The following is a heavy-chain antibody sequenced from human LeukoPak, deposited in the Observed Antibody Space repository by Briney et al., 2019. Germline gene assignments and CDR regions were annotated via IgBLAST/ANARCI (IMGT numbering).Heavy chain of an antibody. J-gene: IGHJ6*03. CDR2: MYSGGST. CDR3: ARGYCSGGSFYSYYYYNYMDV. Sequence: PGETLSLPDTVSGGPISSSSYYWGWIRQPPGKGRGWFGSMYSGGSTYYNPSLKSRVTISVDTSKTQYSLKLSSVTPADTAVYYCARGYCSGGSFYSYYYYNYMDVWGKGTTVTVSS. CDR1: GGPISSSSYY. D-gene: IGHD2-15*01. V-gene: IGHV4-39*07.